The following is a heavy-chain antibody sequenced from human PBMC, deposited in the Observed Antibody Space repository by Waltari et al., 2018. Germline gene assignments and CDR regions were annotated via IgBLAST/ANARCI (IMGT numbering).Heavy chain of an antibody. CDR1: GGTFSSYA. J-gene: IGHJ4*02. Sequence: QVQLVQSGAEVKKPGSSVKVSCKASGGTFSSYAISWVRQAPGQGLEWMGGISPSFGTANYAQKFQGRVTITTDESTSTAYMELSSLRSEDTAVYYCARGPYYYDSSGYYAPFDYWGQGTLVTVSS. D-gene: IGHD3-22*01. CDR2: ISPSFGTA. CDR3: ARGPYYYDSSGYYAPFDY. V-gene: IGHV1-69*05.